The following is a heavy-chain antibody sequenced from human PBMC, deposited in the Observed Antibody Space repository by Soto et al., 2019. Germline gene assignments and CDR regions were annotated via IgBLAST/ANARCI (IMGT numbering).Heavy chain of an antibody. CDR1: GLTFSRNW. J-gene: IGHJ4*02. CDR2: IKYDGSEK. V-gene: IGHV3-7*05. Sequence: EVQLVESGGGLVQPGGSLRLACVASGLTFSRNWMTWVRQAPGKGLEWVATIKYDGSEKSYVDSVKGRFTISRDNAKNSLSLQMNSLRAEDTAVYYCARVLSAFDYFDYWGQGTLVTVSS. CDR3: ARVLSAFDYFDY. D-gene: IGHD3-3*02.